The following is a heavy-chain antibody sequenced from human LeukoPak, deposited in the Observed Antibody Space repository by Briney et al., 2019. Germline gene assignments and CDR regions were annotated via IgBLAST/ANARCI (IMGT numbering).Heavy chain of an antibody. J-gene: IGHJ4*02. D-gene: IGHD6-6*01. CDR1: GYTFPSYF. V-gene: IGHV1-46*01. Sequence: ASVTVSCTASGYTFPSYFMHWVRQAPGQGLEWMGIINPTGGSTTYAQKFQGRVTMTRDTSTSTVYLELSSLRSDDTAVYYCARTAARRFDYWGQGTLVTVSS. CDR3: ARTAARRFDY. CDR2: INPTGGST.